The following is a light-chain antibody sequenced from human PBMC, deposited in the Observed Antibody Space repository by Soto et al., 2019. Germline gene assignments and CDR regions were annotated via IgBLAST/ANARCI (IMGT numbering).Light chain of an antibody. J-gene: IGKJ5*01. CDR3: QQSQMWTIT. Sequence: EVVLTQSPVTLSLSPGERATLSCSASQSFRGLLAWYQQKPGQAPRLLIYDTYNRGTDIPPRFSGSGSGTDFTLTISSHEPEAPAFYYWQQSQMWTITFGQGTRLENK. V-gene: IGKV3-11*01. CDR2: DTY. CDR1: QSFRGL.